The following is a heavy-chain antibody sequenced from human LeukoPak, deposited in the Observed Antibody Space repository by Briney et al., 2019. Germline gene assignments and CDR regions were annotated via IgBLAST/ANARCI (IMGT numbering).Heavy chain of an antibody. CDR3: ARDPDPHDYGDYEEGFWYYYAMDV. V-gene: IGHV3-21*01. D-gene: IGHD4-17*01. J-gene: IGHJ6*04. CDR1: GFTLSTYS. CDR2: ITSSSSY. Sequence: PGGSLRLSGAASGFTLSTYSMNWVRQAPGKGLEWVSSITSSSSYYADSVKGRFTISRDNAKNSLFLQMNSLRAEDTAVYFCARDPDPHDYGDYEEGFWYYYAMDVWGKGATVTVSS.